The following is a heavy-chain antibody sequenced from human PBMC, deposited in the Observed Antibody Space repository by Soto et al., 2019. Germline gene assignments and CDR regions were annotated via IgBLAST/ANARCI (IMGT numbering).Heavy chain of an antibody. D-gene: IGHD3-22*01. V-gene: IGHV3-23*01. CDR1: GFTFSSYA. Sequence: GGSLRLSCAASGFTFSSYAMSWVRQAPGKGLEWVSAISGSGGSTYYADSVKGRFTISRDNSKNTLYLQMNSLRAEDTAVYYCAKDLSITMIVVVPYFDYWGQGTLVTVSS. CDR2: ISGSGGST. J-gene: IGHJ4*02. CDR3: AKDLSITMIVVVPYFDY.